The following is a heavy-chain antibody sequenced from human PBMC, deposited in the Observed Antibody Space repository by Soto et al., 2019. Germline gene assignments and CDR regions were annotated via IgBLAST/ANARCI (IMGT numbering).Heavy chain of an antibody. J-gene: IGHJ3*02. D-gene: IGHD5-18*01. CDR1: GFTFSSFA. V-gene: IGHV3-23*01. Sequence: PGGSLRLSCAASGFTFSSFAMTWVRQAPGKGLQWVSTTTSDGGNTYYVDSVKGRFTISRDNSKNTLYLQMNSVTAEDTAVYYCAIYNLVGHSYGNQIHALDNWGQGTKVTVSS. CDR2: TTSDGGNT. CDR3: AIYNLVGHSYGNQIHALDN.